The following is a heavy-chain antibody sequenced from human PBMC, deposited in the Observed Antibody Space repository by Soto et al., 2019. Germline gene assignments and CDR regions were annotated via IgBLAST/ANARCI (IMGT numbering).Heavy chain of an antibody. V-gene: IGHV4-31*03. D-gene: IGHD3-22*01. CDR3: AIQYHSSGYWFDY. Sequence: QVQLQESGPGLVKPSQTLSLTCTVSGGSISSDFYYWTWIRQHPGQGLVWIGYIYYSGSTYYNPSLKSRITMSLDTSKNQFSLKLSSVTAADTAVYYCAIQYHSSGYWFDYWGQGTLVTVSS. CDR1: GGSISSDFYY. J-gene: IGHJ4*02. CDR2: IYYSGST.